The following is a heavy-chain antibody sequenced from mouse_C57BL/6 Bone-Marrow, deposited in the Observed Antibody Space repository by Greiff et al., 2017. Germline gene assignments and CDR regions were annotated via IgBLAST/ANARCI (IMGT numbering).Heavy chain of an antibody. Sequence: QVQLQQSGPGLVQPSQSLSITCTVSGFSLTSYGVHWVRQSPGKGLEWLGVIWSGGSTDYYAAFISRLSISMDNSKSQVFLQMNSLQAEDTAIYYCARKLFYAMDYWGQGTSVTVSS. V-gene: IGHV2-2*01. CDR2: IWSGGST. CDR1: GFSLTSYG. J-gene: IGHJ4*01. CDR3: ARKLFYAMDY.